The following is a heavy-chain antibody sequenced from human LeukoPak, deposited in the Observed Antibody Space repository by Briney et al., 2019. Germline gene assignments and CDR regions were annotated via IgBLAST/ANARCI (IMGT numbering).Heavy chain of an antibody. CDR2: INHSGST. CDR3: ARRGYYYDRGNDY. J-gene: IGHJ4*02. Sequence: KPSETLSLTCAVYGGSFSGYYWSWIRQPPGKGLEWIGEINHSGSTNYNPSLKSRVTISVDTSKNQFSLKLSSVTAADTAVYYCARRGYYYDRGNDYWGQGTLVTVSS. CDR1: GGSFSGYY. V-gene: IGHV4-34*01. D-gene: IGHD3-22*01.